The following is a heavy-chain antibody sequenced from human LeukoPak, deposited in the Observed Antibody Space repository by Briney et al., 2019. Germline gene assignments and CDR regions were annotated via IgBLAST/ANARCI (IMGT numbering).Heavy chain of an antibody. V-gene: IGHV4-59*01. CDR3: ARGSTLVGATPFQVFGY. CDR1: GGSISSYY. CDR2: INYSGST. J-gene: IGHJ4*02. D-gene: IGHD1-26*01. Sequence: KSSETLSLTCTVSGGSISSYYWSWIRQPPGKGLEWIGYINYSGSTNYNPSLKSRVAMSVDTSKNQFSLKLSSVIAADTAVYYCARGSTLVGATPFQVFGYWGQGTLVTVSS.